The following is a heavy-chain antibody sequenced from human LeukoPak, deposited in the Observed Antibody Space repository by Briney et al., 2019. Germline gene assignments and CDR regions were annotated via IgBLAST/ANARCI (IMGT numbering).Heavy chain of an antibody. D-gene: IGHD4-17*01. CDR1: GGSMTTRNYY. Sequence: SETLSLTCAVSGGSMTTRNYYWGWIRQPPGKGLEWIGHKYYSGSTYYNPSLKSRVTTSVDTSKNQFSLKLSSVTAADTAVYYCAREKSDFGDYVRFDYWGQGTLVTVSS. CDR2: KYYSGST. CDR3: AREKSDFGDYVRFDY. V-gene: IGHV4-39*07. J-gene: IGHJ4*02.